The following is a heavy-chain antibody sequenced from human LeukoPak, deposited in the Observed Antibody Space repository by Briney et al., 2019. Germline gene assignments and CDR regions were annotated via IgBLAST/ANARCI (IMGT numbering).Heavy chain of an antibody. CDR3: ARESQYTLGYYMDV. J-gene: IGHJ6*03. V-gene: IGHV4-4*07. CDR2: IYTGGST. D-gene: IGHD2-2*02. CDR1: GGSISSYY. Sequence: SETLSLTCTVSGGSISSYYWSWIRQPAGKGLEWIGRIYTGGSTNYNPSLKSRVTMSVDTSKNQFSLKLSSVTAADTAVYYCARESQYTLGYYMDVWGKGTAVTVSS.